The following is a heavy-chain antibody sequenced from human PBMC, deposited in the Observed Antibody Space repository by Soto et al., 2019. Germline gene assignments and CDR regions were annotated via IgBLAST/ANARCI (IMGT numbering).Heavy chain of an antibody. D-gene: IGHD3-3*01. Sequence: SETLSLTCTVSGGSISSGDYYWSWIRQPPGKGLEWIGYIYYSGSTYYNPSLKSRVTISVDTSKNQFSLRLSSVTAADTAVYYGARDNILGILYGGMDVWGQGTTVTVSS. CDR2: IYYSGST. V-gene: IGHV4-30-4*01. J-gene: IGHJ6*02. CDR3: ARDNILGILYGGMDV. CDR1: GGSISSGDYY.